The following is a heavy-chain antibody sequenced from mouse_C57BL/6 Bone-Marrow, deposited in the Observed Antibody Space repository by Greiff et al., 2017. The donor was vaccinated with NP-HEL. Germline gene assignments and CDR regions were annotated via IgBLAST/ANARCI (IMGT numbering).Heavy chain of an antibody. J-gene: IGHJ2*01. Sequence: QVQLQQPGAELVKPGASVKLSCKASGYTFTSYWMHWVKQRPGQGLEWIGIIHPNSGSTNYNEKFKSKATLTVDKSSSTAYMQLSSLTSEDSAVYYCVREPFTTVVAGDYWGQGTTLTVSS. CDR1: GYTFTSYW. CDR2: IHPNSGST. V-gene: IGHV1-64*01. CDR3: VREPFTTVVAGDY. D-gene: IGHD1-1*01.